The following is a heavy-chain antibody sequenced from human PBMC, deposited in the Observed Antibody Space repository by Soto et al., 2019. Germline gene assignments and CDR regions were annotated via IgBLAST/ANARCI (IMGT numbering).Heavy chain of an antibody. J-gene: IGHJ4*02. CDR1: GGFISDYS. CDR3: ARESGDNWTYEVD. D-gene: IGHD1-7*01. CDR2: VHINGNT. Sequence: PSETLSLTCTVSGGFISDYSMSWIRQSAGKGLEWVGRVHINGNTHYNPSLRGRVTMSVDTSNNQFHLRVTSVTAADTAVYYCARESGDNWTYEVDWGEGTLVTVSS. V-gene: IGHV4-4*07.